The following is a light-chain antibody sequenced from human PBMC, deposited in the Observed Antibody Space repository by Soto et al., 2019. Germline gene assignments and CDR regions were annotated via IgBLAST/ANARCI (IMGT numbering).Light chain of an antibody. CDR2: DAS. V-gene: IGKV3-11*01. CDR3: QQRSNWPPWT. CDR1: QSVGRT. Sequence: VFTQSPATLSLSPGEVATLSCRASQSVGRTLAWFQKKPGQAPRLLIYDASNRATGIPARFTGSGSGTDFTLTIRSLEPEDFAVYYCQQRSNWPPWTFGQGTKVDIK. J-gene: IGKJ1*01.